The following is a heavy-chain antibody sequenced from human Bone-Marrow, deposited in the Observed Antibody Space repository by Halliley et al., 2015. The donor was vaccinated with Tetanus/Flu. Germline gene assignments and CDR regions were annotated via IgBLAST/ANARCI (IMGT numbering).Heavy chain of an antibody. Sequence: TLSLTCTVSGGSLSSGSHYWGWIRQPPGKGLEWIGSIHYSGSTYYNPSLKSRVTISVDTSKNQFSLKLSSVTAADRAVSYCARGLGMDVWGQGTTVTVSS. CDR1: GGSLSSGSHY. CDR2: IHYSGST. CDR3: ARGLGMDV. J-gene: IGHJ6*02. V-gene: IGHV4-39*01.